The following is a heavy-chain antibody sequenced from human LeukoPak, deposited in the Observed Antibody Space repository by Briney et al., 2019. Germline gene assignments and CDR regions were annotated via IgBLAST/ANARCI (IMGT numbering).Heavy chain of an antibody. CDR1: GFTFSSYS. Sequence: GGSLRLSCAASGFTFSSYSMNWVRQAPGKGLEWVSSISSSSSYIYYADSVKGRFTISRDNAKNSLYLQMNSLRAEDTAVYYCATQPCSGGKCYLENWGQGTLVTVSS. J-gene: IGHJ4*02. CDR3: ATQPCSGGKCYLEN. CDR2: ISSSSSYI. D-gene: IGHD2-15*01. V-gene: IGHV3-21*01.